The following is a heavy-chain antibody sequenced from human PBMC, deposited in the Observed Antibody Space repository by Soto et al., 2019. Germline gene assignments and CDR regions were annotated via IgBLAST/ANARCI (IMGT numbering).Heavy chain of an antibody. CDR1: GGSISSYY. J-gene: IGHJ4*02. D-gene: IGHD5-12*01. Sequence: PSETLSLTCTVSGGSISSYYWSWIRQPPGKGLEWIGYIYYSGSTNYNPSLKSRVTISVDTSKNQFSLKLSSVTAADTAVYYCAREGGYDPLGFDYWGQGTLVTVSS. CDR3: AREGGYDPLGFDY. V-gene: IGHV4-59*01. CDR2: IYYSGST.